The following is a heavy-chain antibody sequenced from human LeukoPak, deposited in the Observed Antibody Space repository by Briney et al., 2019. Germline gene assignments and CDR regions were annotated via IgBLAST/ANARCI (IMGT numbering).Heavy chain of an antibody. CDR3: ARGAGTADS. V-gene: IGHV7-4-1*02. Sequence: GASVKVSCKASGYTFTSYGISWVRQAPGQGLEWMGWINTNTGNPTYAQGFTGRFVFSLDTAASTAYMQISSLKAADTAIYYCARGAGTADSWGQGTLVTVSS. CDR2: INTNTGNP. J-gene: IGHJ4*02. CDR1: GYTFTSYG. D-gene: IGHD6-19*01.